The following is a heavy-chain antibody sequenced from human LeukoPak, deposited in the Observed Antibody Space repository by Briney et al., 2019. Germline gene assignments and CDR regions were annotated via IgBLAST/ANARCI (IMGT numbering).Heavy chain of an antibody. V-gene: IGHV1-18*01. J-gene: IGHJ4*02. CDR3: AMVINDYYFDY. D-gene: IGHD3-22*01. CDR1: GYTFTSYG. Sequence: GASVKVSCKASGYTFTSYGISWVGQAPGQGLEWMGWISAYNGNTNYAQKLQGRVTMTTDTSTSTAYMELRSLRSDDTAVYYCAMVINDYYFDYWGQGTLVTVSS. CDR2: ISAYNGNT.